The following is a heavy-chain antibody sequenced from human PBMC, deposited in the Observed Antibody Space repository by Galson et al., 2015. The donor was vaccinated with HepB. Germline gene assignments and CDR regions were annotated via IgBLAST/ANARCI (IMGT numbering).Heavy chain of an antibody. CDR3: ARGPPFITGDNYFDY. Sequence: TLSLTCAVSGGSISSGIYSWSWIRQPPGKGLEWIGYIYHSGSTYYNPSLKSRATISIDRSKNQFSLKLSSVTAADTAVYYCARGPPFITGDNYFDYWGQGTLVTVSS. J-gene: IGHJ4*02. V-gene: IGHV4-30-2*01. CDR2: IYHSGST. D-gene: IGHD3-22*01. CDR1: GGSISSGIYS.